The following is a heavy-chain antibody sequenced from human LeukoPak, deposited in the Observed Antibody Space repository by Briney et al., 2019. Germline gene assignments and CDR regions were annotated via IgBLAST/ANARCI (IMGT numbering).Heavy chain of an antibody. Sequence: SSETLSLTCTVSGGSISSDYWSWIRQPPGKGLEWIGYIYYSGRTYYNPSLKSRITISVDTSKNQFSLKLSSVTAADTAVYYCARGFYSPHYWGQGTLVSVSS. D-gene: IGHD4-11*01. CDR1: GGSISSDY. CDR2: IYYSGRT. J-gene: IGHJ4*02. V-gene: IGHV4-59*01. CDR3: ARGFYSPHY.